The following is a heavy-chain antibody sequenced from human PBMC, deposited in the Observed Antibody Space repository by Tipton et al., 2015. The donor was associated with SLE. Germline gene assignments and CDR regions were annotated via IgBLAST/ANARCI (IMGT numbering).Heavy chain of an antibody. CDR2: IYTSGST. V-gene: IGHV4-4*08. J-gene: IGHJ3*02. Sequence: TLSLTCTVSGGSISSYYWSWIRQPPGKGLEGIGYIYTSGSTNYNPSLKSRVTISVDTSKNQFSLKLSSVTAADTAVYYCAEGVLPWAAFDIWGQGTMVTVSS. CDR1: GGSISSYY. CDR3: AEGVLPWAAFDI. D-gene: IGHD3-10*01.